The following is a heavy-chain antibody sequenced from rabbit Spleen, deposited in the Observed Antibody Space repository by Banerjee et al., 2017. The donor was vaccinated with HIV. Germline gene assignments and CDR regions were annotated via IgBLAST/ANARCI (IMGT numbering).Heavy chain of an antibody. CDR1: GFDFSTYY. CDR3: ARELVAVIGWNFNL. V-gene: IGHV1S7*01. Sequence: QLKESGGGLVQPGGSLKLSCKGSGFDFSTYYMNWVRQAPGKGLEWIGYIDPVFGITYFANWVNGRFSISRENAQNTVFLQMTSLTAADTATYFCARELVAVIGWNFNLWGPGTLVTVS. D-gene: IGHD1-1*01. CDR2: IDPVFGIT. J-gene: IGHJ4*01.